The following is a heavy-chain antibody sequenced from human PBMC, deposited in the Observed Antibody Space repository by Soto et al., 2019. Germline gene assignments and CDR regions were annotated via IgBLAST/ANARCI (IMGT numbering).Heavy chain of an antibody. CDR2: IYYSGST. CDR3: ARALGQQLVPGGLAYFDY. V-gene: IGHV4-31*03. Sequence: QVQLQESGPGLVKPSQTLSLTCTVSGSSISSGGYYWSWIRQHPGKGLEWIGYIYYSGSTYYNPSLKSRVTISVDTSKNQFSLKLSSVTAADTAVYYCARALGQQLVPGGLAYFDYWGQGTLVTVSS. CDR1: GSSISSGGYY. D-gene: IGHD6-13*01. J-gene: IGHJ4*02.